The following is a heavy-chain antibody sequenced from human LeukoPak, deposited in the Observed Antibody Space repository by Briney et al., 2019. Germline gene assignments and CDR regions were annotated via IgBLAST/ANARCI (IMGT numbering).Heavy chain of an antibody. CDR3: ARALVVVAATYYYYYGTDV. CDR1: GFTFSDYY. Sequence: GGSLRLSCAASGFTFSDYYMSWIRQAPGKGLEWVSYISSSGSTIYYADSVKGRFTISRDNAKNSLYLQMNSLRAEDTAVYYCARALVVVAATYYYYYGTDVWGQGTTVTVSS. CDR2: ISSSGSTI. D-gene: IGHD2-15*01. V-gene: IGHV3-11*01. J-gene: IGHJ6*02.